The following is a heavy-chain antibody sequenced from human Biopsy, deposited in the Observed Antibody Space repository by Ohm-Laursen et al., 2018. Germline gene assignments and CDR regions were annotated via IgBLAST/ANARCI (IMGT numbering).Heavy chain of an antibody. CDR2: IFHTGTT. J-gene: IGHJ4*02. CDR1: GYSISTGYY. V-gene: IGHV4-38-2*01. CDR3: ARGRLRAVARFDY. Sequence: TLSLTCVVSGYSISTGYYWGWIRQPPGKGLEWIGSIFHTGTTYYNPSLKSRVTISVDTSKNQFSLKLISVTAADTAVYYCARGRLRAVARFDYWGQGTLVTVSS. D-gene: IGHD6-19*01.